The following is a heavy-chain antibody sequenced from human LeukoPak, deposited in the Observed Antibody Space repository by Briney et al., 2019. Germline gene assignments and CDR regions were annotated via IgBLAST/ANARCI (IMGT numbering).Heavy chain of an antibody. CDR2: ISSSSSYI. J-gene: IGHJ4*02. Sequence: GGSLGLSCAASGFTFSSYSMNWVRQAPGKGLEWVSSISSSSSYIYYADSVKGRFTISRDNAKNSLYLQMNSLGAEDTAVYYCARDLSHIVVVTAIFDYWGQGTLVTVSS. V-gene: IGHV3-21*01. CDR3: ARDLSHIVVVTAIFDY. CDR1: GFTFSSYS. D-gene: IGHD2-21*02.